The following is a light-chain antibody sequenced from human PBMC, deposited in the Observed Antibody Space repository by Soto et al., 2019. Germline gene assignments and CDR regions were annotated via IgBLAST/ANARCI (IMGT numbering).Light chain of an antibody. Sequence: QSALTQPASVSGSPGQSITISCTGTSSDVGGYDYVSWFQQYPGKAPSLMLYDVYRRPSGVSYRFSGSKSGNTASLTISGIQAEDEADYYCSSYTTPSTVVFGGGTKLTVL. CDR2: DVY. CDR3: SSYTTPSTVV. CDR1: SSDVGGYDY. J-gene: IGLJ2*01. V-gene: IGLV2-14*01.